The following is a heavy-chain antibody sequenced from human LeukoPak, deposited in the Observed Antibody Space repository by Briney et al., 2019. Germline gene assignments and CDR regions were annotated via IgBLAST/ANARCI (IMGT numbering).Heavy chain of an antibody. J-gene: IGHJ6*03. CDR2: IKQDGSEK. V-gene: IGHV3-7*03. CDR1: GFTFSSYW. D-gene: IGHD1-26*01. Sequence: GGSLRLSCAASGFTFSSYWMSWVRQAPGKGLEWVANIKQDGSEKYYVDSVKGRFTISRDNAKNSLYLQMNSLRAEDTAVYYCVRIVGATPRSGYMDVWGKGTTVTVSS. CDR3: VRIVGATPRSGYMDV.